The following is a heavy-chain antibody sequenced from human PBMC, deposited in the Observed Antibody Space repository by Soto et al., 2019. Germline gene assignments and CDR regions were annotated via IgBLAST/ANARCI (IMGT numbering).Heavy chain of an antibody. V-gene: IGHV3-23*01. CDR3: AMGYSYAPFDP. CDR2: ISGNGDTT. CDR1: GFTFSSYA. D-gene: IGHD5-18*01. Sequence: LRLSCAASGFTFSSYAMSWVRQAPGKGLEWVSGISGNGDTTYYADSVKGRFAISRDNSKNTLYLQMSSLRAEDTAVYYCAMGYSYAPFDPWGQGSLVTVSS. J-gene: IGHJ5*02.